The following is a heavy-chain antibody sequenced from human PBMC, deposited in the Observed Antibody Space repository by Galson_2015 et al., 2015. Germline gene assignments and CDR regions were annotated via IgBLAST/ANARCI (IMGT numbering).Heavy chain of an antibody. Sequence: SLRLSCAASGFTFSSYGMHWVRQAPGKGLERVAVISYDGSNKYYADSVKGRFTISRDNSKNTLYLQMNSLRAEDTAVYYCARDLRVDTAINNYYYYGMDVWGQGTTVTVSS. D-gene: IGHD5-18*01. CDR3: ARDLRVDTAINNYYYYGMDV. J-gene: IGHJ6*02. CDR2: ISYDGSNK. V-gene: IGHV3-30*03. CDR1: GFTFSSYG.